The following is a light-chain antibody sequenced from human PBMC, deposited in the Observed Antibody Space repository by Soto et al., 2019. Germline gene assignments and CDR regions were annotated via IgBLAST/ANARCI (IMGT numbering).Light chain of an antibody. CDR1: QKIERY. CDR3: QQFKDYFWT. J-gene: IGKJ1*01. V-gene: IGKV1-5*01. Sequence: DIQMTQSPSTLSASVGVRVVITCRPSQKIERYMAWYQQKPGRAPSLIIYDASTLERGVPSRFSGSGSGTEFTLIISSLQPDDFATYYCQQFKDYFWTFGQGTKVDIK. CDR2: DAS.